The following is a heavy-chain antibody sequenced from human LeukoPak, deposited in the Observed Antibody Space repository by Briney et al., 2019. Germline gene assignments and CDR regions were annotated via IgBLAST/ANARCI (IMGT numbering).Heavy chain of an antibody. CDR3: ATALPYYYDSSGYSWPSG. J-gene: IGHJ4*02. CDR2: LDPEDGQT. D-gene: IGHD3-22*01. CDR1: GYTLTELS. Sequence: ASVKVSCXVSGYTLTELSMHWVRQAPGKGLGWMGGLDPEDGQTIYAQKFQGRVTMTEDTSTDTAYMELSSLRSEDTAVYYCATALPYYYDSSGYSWPSGWGQGTLVTVSS. V-gene: IGHV1-24*01.